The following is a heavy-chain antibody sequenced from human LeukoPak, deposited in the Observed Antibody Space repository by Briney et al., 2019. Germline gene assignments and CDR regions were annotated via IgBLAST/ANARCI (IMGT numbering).Heavy chain of an antibody. D-gene: IGHD1-1*01. Sequence: SGPTLVNPTQTLTLTCTFSGFSLSTSGMCVSWIRQPPGKALEWLARIDWDDDKYYSTSLKTRLTISKDTSKNQVVLTMTNMDPVDRATYYSARITTREPHDAFDIWGQGTVVTVSS. CDR3: ARITTREPHDAFDI. CDR1: GFSLSTSGMC. J-gene: IGHJ3*02. CDR2: IDWDDDK. V-gene: IGHV2-70*11.